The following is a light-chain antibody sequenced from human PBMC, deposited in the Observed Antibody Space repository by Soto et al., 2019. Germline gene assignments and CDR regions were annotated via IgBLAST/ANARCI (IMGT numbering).Light chain of an antibody. CDR2: GAS. CDR3: QQYNNWPPGT. J-gene: IGKJ2*02. CDR1: QSVSSN. Sequence: EIVMTQSPATLSVSLGERATLSRRASQSVSSNLAWYQQKPGQAPRLLIYGASTRATGIPARFSGSGSGTEFTLTISSLQSEDFAVYYYQQYNNWPPGTFGQGTKLEI. V-gene: IGKV3D-15*01.